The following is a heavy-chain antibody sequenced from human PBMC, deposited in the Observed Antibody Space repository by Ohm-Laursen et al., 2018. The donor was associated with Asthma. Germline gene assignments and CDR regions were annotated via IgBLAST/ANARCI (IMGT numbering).Heavy chain of an antibody. CDR1: GFTFSSYG. Sequence: SLRLSCTASGFTFSSYGMHWVRQAPGKGLEWVAVISYDGSNKYYADSVKGRFTISRDNSKNTLYLQMNSLRAEDTAVYYCAKDGNTVTSHFDYWGQGTLVTVSS. CDR2: ISYDGSNK. V-gene: IGHV3-30*18. D-gene: IGHD4-17*01. J-gene: IGHJ4*02. CDR3: AKDGNTVTSHFDY.